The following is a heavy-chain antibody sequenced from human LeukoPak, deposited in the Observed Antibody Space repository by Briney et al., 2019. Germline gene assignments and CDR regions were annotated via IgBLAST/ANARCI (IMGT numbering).Heavy chain of an antibody. CDR3: ARAGSSGYWSYYYYMDV. V-gene: IGHV3-48*04. D-gene: IGHD3-22*01. CDR2: ISSSSSTI. Sequence: GGSLRLSCAASGFTFSNAWMNWVRQAPGKGLEWVSYISSSSSTIYYADSVKGRFTISRDNAKNSLYLQMNSLRAEDTAVYYCARAGSSGYWSYYYYMDVWGKGTTVTVSS. CDR1: GFTFSNAW. J-gene: IGHJ6*03.